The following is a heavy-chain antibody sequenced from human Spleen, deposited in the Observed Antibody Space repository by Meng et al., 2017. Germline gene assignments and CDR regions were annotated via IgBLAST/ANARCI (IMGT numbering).Heavy chain of an antibody. D-gene: IGHD5-18*01. CDR2: IKSNHDGGTT. Sequence: GESLKISCAASGFTFSSYSMNWVRQAPGKGLEWVGRIKSNHDGGTTDYAAPVTGRFTISRDDSKNTLYLQLNTLKTDDTAVYYCTWDDSAVSDYWGQGTQVTVSS. CDR1: GFTFSSYS. CDR3: TWDDSAVSDY. J-gene: IGHJ4*02. V-gene: IGHV3-15*01.